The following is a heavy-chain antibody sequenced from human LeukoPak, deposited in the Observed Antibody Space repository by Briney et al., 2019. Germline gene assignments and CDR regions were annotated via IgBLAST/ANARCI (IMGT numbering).Heavy chain of an antibody. D-gene: IGHD3-10*01. Sequence: GGSLRLSCAASGFTFSSYAMSWVRQAPGKGLEWVSAISGSGGSTYYADSVKGRFTISRDNSKDTLYLQMNSLRAEDTAVYYCARFYGSGSYYLDYWGQGTLVTVSS. J-gene: IGHJ4*02. CDR2: ISGSGGST. CDR1: GFTFSSYA. V-gene: IGHV3-23*01. CDR3: ARFYGSGSYYLDY.